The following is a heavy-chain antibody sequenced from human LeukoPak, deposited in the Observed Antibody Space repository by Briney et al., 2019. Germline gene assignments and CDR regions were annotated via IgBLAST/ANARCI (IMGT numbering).Heavy chain of an antibody. CDR2: IYYSGST. J-gene: IGHJ4*02. CDR1: GASVSSGSYY. CDR3: ARDRVSYGLGSQPAFDS. D-gene: IGHD3-10*01. V-gene: IGHV4-61*01. Sequence: SETLSLTCTVSGASVSSGSYYWSRVRQPPGKGLEWIGYIYYSGSTNYNASLKSRVTISVDMSKNQFSLKLSSVTAADTAVYYCARDRVSYGLGSQPAFDSWGQGTLVTVSS.